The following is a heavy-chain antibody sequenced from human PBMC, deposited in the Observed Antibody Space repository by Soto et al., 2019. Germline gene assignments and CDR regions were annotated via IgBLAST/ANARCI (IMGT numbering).Heavy chain of an antibody. V-gene: IGHV3-30-3*01. CDR2: ISYDGSNK. D-gene: IGHD3-3*01. CDR1: GFTFSSYA. CDR3: ARGRDFRSGYWGPPDP. J-gene: IGHJ5*02. Sequence: GGSLRLSCAASGFTFSSYAMHWVRQAPGKGLEWVAVISYDGSNKYYADSVKGRFTISRDNSKNTLYLQMNSLRAEDTAVYYCARGRDFRSGYWGPPDPWGQGTLVTVSS.